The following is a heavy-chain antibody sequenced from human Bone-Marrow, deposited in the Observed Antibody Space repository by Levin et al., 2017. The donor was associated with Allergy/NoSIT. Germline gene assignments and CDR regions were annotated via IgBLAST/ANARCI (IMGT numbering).Heavy chain of an antibody. V-gene: IGHV4-39*07. CDR1: GGSISRSPYY. Sequence: SETLSLTCTVSGGSISRSPYYWVWIRQPPGMGLEWIGSIYYIGNTYYNPSLKSRATISVDTSKNQFSLKLSSVTAADTAVYYCAREGTPQSWDYWGQGTLVTVSS. J-gene: IGHJ4*01. D-gene: IGHD1-14*01. CDR2: IYYIGNT. CDR3: AREGTPQSWDY.